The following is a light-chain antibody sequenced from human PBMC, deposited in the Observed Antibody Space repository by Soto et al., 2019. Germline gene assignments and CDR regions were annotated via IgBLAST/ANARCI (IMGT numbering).Light chain of an antibody. J-gene: IGLJ2*01. CDR3: SSYTSSSTFLL. V-gene: IGLV1-40*01. CDR2: GNS. Sequence: QSVLTQPPSVSGAPGQRVTISCTGSSSNIGAGYDVHWYQQLPGTAPKLLIYGNSNRPSGVPDRFSGSKSGTSASPAITGLQAEDEADYYCSSYTSSSTFLLFGGGTKLTVL. CDR1: SSNIGAGYD.